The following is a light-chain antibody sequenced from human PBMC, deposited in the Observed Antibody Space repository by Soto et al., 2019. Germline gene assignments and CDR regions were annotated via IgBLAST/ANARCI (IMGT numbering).Light chain of an antibody. Sequence: DIQMIQSPSALSASVGDRVTITCRASQSVSRRLAWYQQKPGKAPKLLIYDASSLESGVPAGFSGSGSGTQFTLTISSLQPDDFATYYCQQYNSYPWTFDQGTRVEIK. CDR3: QQYNSYPWT. J-gene: IGKJ1*01. CDR1: QSVSRR. CDR2: DAS. V-gene: IGKV1-5*01.